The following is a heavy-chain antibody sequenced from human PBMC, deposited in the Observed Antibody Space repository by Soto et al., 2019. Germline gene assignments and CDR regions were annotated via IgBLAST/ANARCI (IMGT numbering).Heavy chain of an antibody. CDR1: GFTFSSYS. J-gene: IGHJ5*02. Sequence: PGGSLRLSCAASGFTFSSYSMNWVRQAPGKGLEWVSYISSSSSTIYYADSVKGRFTISRDNAKNSLYLQMNSLRDEDTAVYYCARGTXRITMIVVVPRGLWFDPWGQGTLVTVSS. V-gene: IGHV3-48*02. CDR3: ARGTXRITMIVVVPRGLWFDP. D-gene: IGHD3-22*01. CDR2: ISSSSSTI.